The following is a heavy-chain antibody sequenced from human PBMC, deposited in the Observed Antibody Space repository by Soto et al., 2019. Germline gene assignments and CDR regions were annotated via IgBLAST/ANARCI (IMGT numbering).Heavy chain of an antibody. V-gene: IGHV3-30-3*01. CDR1: GFTFSSYA. CDR3: ARWRYYYDSSGYFANH. CDR2: ISYDGSNK. J-gene: IGHJ4*02. D-gene: IGHD3-22*01. Sequence: SLRLSCAASGFTFSSYAMHWVRQAPGKGLEWVAVISYDGSNKYYADSVKGRFTISRDNSKNTLYLQMNSLRAEDTAVYYCARWRYYYDSSGYFANHWGQGTLVTVSS.